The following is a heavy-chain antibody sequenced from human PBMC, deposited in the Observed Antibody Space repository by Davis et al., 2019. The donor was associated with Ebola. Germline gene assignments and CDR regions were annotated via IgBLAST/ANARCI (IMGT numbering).Heavy chain of an antibody. V-gene: IGHV1-69*13. D-gene: IGHD2-21*02. CDR2: IIPIFGTA. CDR1: GYTFTSYG. J-gene: IGHJ4*02. Sequence: SVKVSCKASGYTFTSYGISWVRQAPGQGLEWMGGIIPIFGTANYAQKFQGRVTITADESTSTAYMELSSLRSEDTAVYYCARGDGRGGDYYFDYWGQGTLVTVSS. CDR3: ARGDGRGGDYYFDY.